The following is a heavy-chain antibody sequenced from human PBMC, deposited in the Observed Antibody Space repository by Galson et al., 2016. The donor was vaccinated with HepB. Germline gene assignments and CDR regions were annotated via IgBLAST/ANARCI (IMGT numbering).Heavy chain of an antibody. CDR1: GFTLSSHG. Sequence: SLRLSCAASGFTLSSHGMHWVRQAPGKGLEWVAVIWYDGSNKYYADSVKGRFTISRDNSKNTLYLQMSSLRAEDTAVYYCARGVLDPRYCSARNCYSKAFDIWGQGTMVTVSS. CDR2: IWYDGSNK. V-gene: IGHV3-33*01. CDR3: ARGVLDPRYCSARNCYSKAFDI. J-gene: IGHJ3*02. D-gene: IGHD2-15*01.